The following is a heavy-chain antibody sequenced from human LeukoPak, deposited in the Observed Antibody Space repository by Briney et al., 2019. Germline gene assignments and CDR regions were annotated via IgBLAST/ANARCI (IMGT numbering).Heavy chain of an antibody. V-gene: IGHV4-39*07. J-gene: IGHJ6*03. CDR3: ARGPSDDYYYYYYMDV. CDR1: GGSINISSYY. D-gene: IGHD1-26*01. CDR2: IYYSGST. Sequence: SETLSLTCTVSGGSINISSYYWGWIRQPPGKRLEWIGSIYYSGSTNYNPSLKSRVTISVDTSKNQFSLKLSSVTAADTAVYYCARGPSDDYYYYYYMDVWGKGTTVTVSS.